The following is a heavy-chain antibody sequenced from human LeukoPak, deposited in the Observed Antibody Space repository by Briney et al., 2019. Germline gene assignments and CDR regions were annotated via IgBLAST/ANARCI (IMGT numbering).Heavy chain of an antibody. Sequence: GGSLRLSCAASGFTFSSYGMHWVRQAPGKGLEWVAVIWYGGSNKYYADSVKGRFTISRDNSKNTLYLQMNSLRAEDTAVYYCARGGIGRDNDFWSGYYKGYYYYYGMDVWGQGTTVTVSS. CDR2: IWYGGSNK. V-gene: IGHV3-33*01. CDR3: ARGGIGRDNDFWSGYYKGYYYYYGMDV. J-gene: IGHJ6*02. CDR1: GFTFSSYG. D-gene: IGHD3-3*01.